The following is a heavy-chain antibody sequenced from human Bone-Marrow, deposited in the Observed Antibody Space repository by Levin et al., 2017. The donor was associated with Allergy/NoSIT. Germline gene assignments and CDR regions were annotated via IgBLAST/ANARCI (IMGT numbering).Heavy chain of an antibody. D-gene: IGHD4-17*01. CDR3: ARDGPDYGDYINFDY. CDR2: ISAYNGKTNHGNI. CDR1: GYTFRNFG. J-gene: IGHJ4*02. V-gene: IGHV1-18*01. Sequence: ASVKVSCKASGYTFRNFGISWVRQAPGQGLEWMAWISAYNGKTNHGNINYAQTLQGRVTVTTDTSTSTAYLELTSLRSDDTGVYYCARDGPDYGDYINFDYWGQGTLITVSS.